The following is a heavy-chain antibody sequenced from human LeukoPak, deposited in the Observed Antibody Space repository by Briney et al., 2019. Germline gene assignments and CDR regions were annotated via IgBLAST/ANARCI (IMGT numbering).Heavy chain of an antibody. V-gene: IGHV4-61*08. D-gene: IGHD3-16*01. CDR3: ARLKLGAYFDL. CDR1: GGSISSGGYY. Sequence: SETLSLTCTVSGGSISSGGYYWSWIRQHPGKGLEWIGYIYYSGSTNYNPSLKSRVTISVDTSKNQCSLKLTSVSAADTAVYYCARLKLGAYFDLWGRGTLVTVSS. CDR2: IYYSGST. J-gene: IGHJ2*01.